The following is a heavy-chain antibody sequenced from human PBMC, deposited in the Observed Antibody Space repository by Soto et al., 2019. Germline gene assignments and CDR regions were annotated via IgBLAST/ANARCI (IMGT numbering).Heavy chain of an antibody. D-gene: IGHD2-15*01. J-gene: IGHJ6*01. CDR1: GFTFTSSA. Sequence: ASVKVSCKASGFTFTSSAVQWVRQARGQRLEWIGWIVVGSGNTNYAQKFQERVTITRDMSTSTAYMELSSLRSEDTAVYYCGYSRILYVSPLDYGVDVWGQGTTVTVSS. CDR3: GYSRILYVSPLDYGVDV. V-gene: IGHV1-58*01. CDR2: IVVGSGNT.